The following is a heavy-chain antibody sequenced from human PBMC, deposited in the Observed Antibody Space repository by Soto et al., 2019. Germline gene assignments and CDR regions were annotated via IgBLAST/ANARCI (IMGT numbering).Heavy chain of an antibody. CDR2: IYYRGST. V-gene: IGHV4-39*01. D-gene: IGHD6-19*01. CDR1: GDSHNSSHYY. J-gene: IGHJ4*01. CDR3: ARRPDGWLVQSY. Sequence: QLHLQESGPGLVKPSDTLSLTCTVSGDSHNSSHYYWAWVSQPPGKGLEWIASIYYRGSTYSNPSLKSRVTISVDTAKNQWSLNLSSVTAEDTAVYYCARRPDGWLVQSYWGHGTLVTVST.